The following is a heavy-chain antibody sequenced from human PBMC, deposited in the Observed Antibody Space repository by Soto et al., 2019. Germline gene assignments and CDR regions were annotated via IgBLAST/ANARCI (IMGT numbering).Heavy chain of an antibody. CDR3: ARVLRCSSTSCYLRRYYYMDV. CDR2: IYYSGST. J-gene: IGHJ6*03. CDR1: GGSISSSSYY. D-gene: IGHD2-2*01. V-gene: IGHV4-61*05. Sequence: SETLSLTCTVSGGSISSSSYYWVWIRQPPGKGLEWIGYIYYSGSTNYNPSLKSRVTISVDTSKNQFSLKLSSVTAADTAVYYCARVLRCSSTSCYLRRYYYMDVWGKGTTVTVSS.